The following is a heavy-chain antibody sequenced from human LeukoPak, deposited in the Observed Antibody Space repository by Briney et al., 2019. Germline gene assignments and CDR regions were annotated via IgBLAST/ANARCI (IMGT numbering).Heavy chain of an antibody. D-gene: IGHD2-2*01. J-gene: IGHJ4*02. CDR1: GVSISSFC. CDR3: ARGEAVPVPMGELFHL. V-gene: IGHV4-4*07. CDR2: VCNSGNT. Sequence: SETLSLTCTVSGVSISSFCWSWIRQPATKGLEWIGRVCNSGNTNYNPSLRSRVIMSIDTSKNQLSLDLSSVSAADTAVYHCARGEAVPVPMGELFHLWGRGPLVSVSS.